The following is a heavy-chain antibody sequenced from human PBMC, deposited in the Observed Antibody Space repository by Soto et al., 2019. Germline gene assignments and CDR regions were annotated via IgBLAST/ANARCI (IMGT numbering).Heavy chain of an antibody. Sequence: QIQLVQSGGEVKKPGASVKVSCKASGYTFTSYGISWVRQAPGQGLEWMGWISIYNGNTNYAEKFQGRVTMTTDTSTSPAYMELGSLRSDDTAVYYCARRFGYSTSYDSYYLDVWGKGTPVTVSS. CDR2: ISIYNGNT. CDR3: ARRFGYSTSYDSYYLDV. CDR1: GYTFTSYG. J-gene: IGHJ6*03. V-gene: IGHV1-18*01. D-gene: IGHD6-13*01.